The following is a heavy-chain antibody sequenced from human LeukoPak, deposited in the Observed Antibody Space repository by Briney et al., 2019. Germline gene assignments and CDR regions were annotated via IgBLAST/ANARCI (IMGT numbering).Heavy chain of an antibody. J-gene: IGHJ4*02. V-gene: IGHV3-30*03. CDR3: ARDRLNRAYCGNDCYSAAFDY. CDR1: GFIFNNYD. D-gene: IGHD2-21*02. CDR2: ISRDGKRQ. Sequence: GGSLGLSCATSGFIFNNYDPHWVRQAPGKGLEWLATISRDGKRQFYTDSVKGRFTISRDDSRNTLYLQMNSLRPEDTAVYYCARDRLNRAYCGNDCYSAAFDYWGQGTLVTVSS.